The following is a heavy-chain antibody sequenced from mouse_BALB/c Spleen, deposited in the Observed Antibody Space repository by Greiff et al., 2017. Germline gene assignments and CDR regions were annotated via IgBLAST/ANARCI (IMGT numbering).Heavy chain of an antibody. CDR2: IWGGGST. Sequence: VKVVESGPGLVAPSQSLSITCTVSGFSLSRYSVHWVRQPPGKGLEWLGMIWGGGSTDYNSALKSRLSISKDNSKSQVFLKMNSLQTDDTAMYYCARKWDYGSSFAYCGQGTLVTVSA. D-gene: IGHD1-1*01. V-gene: IGHV2-6-4*01. J-gene: IGHJ3*01. CDR3: ARKWDYGSSFAY. CDR1: GFSLSRYS.